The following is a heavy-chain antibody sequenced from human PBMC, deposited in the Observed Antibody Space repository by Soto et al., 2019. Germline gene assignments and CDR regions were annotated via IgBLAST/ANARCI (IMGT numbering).Heavy chain of an antibody. V-gene: IGHV4-30-2*01. Sequence: SETLSLTCDVSGDTISTGGYTWAWIRQPPGKALEWIGHTYHSGNPYYNPSLKSRVIISVDRSKNEFSLKLRSVTAADTAVYYCTTGGDASKTGYWGQGTPVTVSS. D-gene: IGHD1-1*01. CDR2: TYHSGNP. CDR1: GDTISTGGYT. J-gene: IGHJ4*02. CDR3: TTGGDASKTGY.